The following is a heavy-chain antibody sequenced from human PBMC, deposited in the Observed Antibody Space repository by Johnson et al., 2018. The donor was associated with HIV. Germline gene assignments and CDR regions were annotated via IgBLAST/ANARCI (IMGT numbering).Heavy chain of an antibody. V-gene: IGHV3-30*02. Sequence: QVQLVESGGGLVQPGGSLRLSCAASGFTFSNYGMHWVRQAPGKGLEWVAFIRYDGSNKYYADSVKGRFTISRDNSKNTLYLQMNSLRAEDTAVYYCAKVSGQSSSWYDAFDIWGQGTMVTVSS. CDR1: GFTFSNYG. CDR2: IRYDGSNK. D-gene: IGHD6-13*01. CDR3: AKVSGQSSSWYDAFDI. J-gene: IGHJ3*02.